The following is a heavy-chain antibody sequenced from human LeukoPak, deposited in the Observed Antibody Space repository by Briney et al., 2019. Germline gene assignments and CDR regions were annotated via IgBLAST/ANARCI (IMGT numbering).Heavy chain of an antibody. CDR2: IYHSGST. J-gene: IGHJ4*02. CDR1: GGSISSGGYS. CDR3: ARGPHYYDSSGSHFDY. D-gene: IGHD3-22*01. V-gene: IGHV4-30-2*01. Sequence: SQTLSLTCAVSGGSISSGGYSWSWIRQPPGKGPEWIGYIYHSGSTYYSPSLKSRVTISVDRSKNQFSLKLSSVTAADTAVYYCARGPHYYDSSGSHFDYWGQGTLVTVSS.